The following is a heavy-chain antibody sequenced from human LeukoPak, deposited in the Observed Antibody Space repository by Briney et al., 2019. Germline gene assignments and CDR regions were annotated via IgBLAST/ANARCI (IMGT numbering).Heavy chain of an antibody. V-gene: IGHV4-61*01. CDR1: GGSVISGSYY. J-gene: IGHJ4*02. CDR2: IYYSGST. Sequence: PSETLSLTCTVSGGSVISGSYYWNWIRQPLGKGLEWIGYIYYSGSTNYNPSLKSRVTISVDTSKNQFSLKLSSVTAADTAVYYCARAAYSGSYHSDYWGQGTLVTVSS. D-gene: IGHD1-26*01. CDR3: ARAAYSGSYHSDY.